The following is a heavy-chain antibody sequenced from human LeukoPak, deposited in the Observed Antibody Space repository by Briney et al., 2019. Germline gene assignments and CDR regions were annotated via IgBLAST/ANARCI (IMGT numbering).Heavy chain of an antibody. D-gene: IGHD6-13*01. V-gene: IGHV3-30*18. Sequence: PGRSLRLSCAASGFTFSSYGMHWVRQAPGKGLEWVAVISYDGSNKYYADSVKGRFTISRDNSKNTLYLQMNSLRAEDTAVYYCAKDLRYSSSWYPAPGYYGMDVWGKGTRSPSPQ. CDR2: ISYDGSNK. CDR3: AKDLRYSSSWYPAPGYYGMDV. CDR1: GFTFSSYG. J-gene: IGHJ6*04.